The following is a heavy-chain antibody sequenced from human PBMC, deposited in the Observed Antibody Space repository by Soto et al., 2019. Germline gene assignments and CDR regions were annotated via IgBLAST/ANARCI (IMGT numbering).Heavy chain of an antibody. CDR1: GYTFTNFG. V-gene: IGHV1-18*01. CDR3: ARGSNSGYDLYLYDY. Sequence: ASVKVSCKSSGYTFTNFGISWVRQAPGQGLEWMGWISGYSGKTNYAQQLQGRLSMTTDTSTNTAYMELRSLRSDDTAVYYCARGSNSGYDLYLYDYWGQGTLVTVSS. CDR2: ISGYSGKT. D-gene: IGHD5-12*01. J-gene: IGHJ4*02.